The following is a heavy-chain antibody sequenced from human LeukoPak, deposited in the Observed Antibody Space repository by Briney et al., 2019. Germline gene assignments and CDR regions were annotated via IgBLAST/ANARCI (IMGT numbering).Heavy chain of an antibody. V-gene: IGHV4-30-4*08. J-gene: IGHJ5*02. CDR2: IYYSGST. Sequence: PSETLSLTXTVSGGSIGSGDYYWSWISQPPGKGLQWIGYIYYSGSTYYNPSLKSRVTISVDTSKNQFSLKLSSVTAADTAVYYCARVRSSRPVGPWGQGTLVTVSS. CDR3: ARVRSSRPVGP. D-gene: IGHD1-26*01. CDR1: GGSIGSGDYY.